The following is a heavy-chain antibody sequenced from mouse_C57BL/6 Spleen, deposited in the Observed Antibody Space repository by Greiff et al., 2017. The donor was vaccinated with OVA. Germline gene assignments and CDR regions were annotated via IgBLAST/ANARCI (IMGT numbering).Heavy chain of an antibody. J-gene: IGHJ4*01. Sequence: QVQLQQSGPELVKPGASVKISCKASGYAFSSSWMTWVKQRPGKGLEWIGRIYPGDGATNYNGKFKGKATLTADKSSSTAYMQLSSLTSEDSAVYFCARRNWDDAMDYWGQGTSVTVSS. V-gene: IGHV1-82*01. D-gene: IGHD4-1*01. CDR2: IYPGDGAT. CDR1: GYAFSSSW. CDR3: ARRNWDDAMDY.